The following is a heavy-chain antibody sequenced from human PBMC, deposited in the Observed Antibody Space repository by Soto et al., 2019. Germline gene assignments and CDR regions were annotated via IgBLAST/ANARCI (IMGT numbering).Heavy chain of an antibody. Sequence: EVQLLESGGGLVQPGGSLRLSCAASGFTFSSYAMSWVRQAPGKGLEWVSAISGSGGSTYYADSVKGRFTISRDNSKNTLYVQVNSLRAEDTAVYYCAEDADRWLVQGGFDYWGQGTLVTVSS. V-gene: IGHV3-23*01. CDR3: AEDADRWLVQGGFDY. J-gene: IGHJ4*02. CDR1: GFTFSSYA. D-gene: IGHD6-19*01. CDR2: ISGSGGST.